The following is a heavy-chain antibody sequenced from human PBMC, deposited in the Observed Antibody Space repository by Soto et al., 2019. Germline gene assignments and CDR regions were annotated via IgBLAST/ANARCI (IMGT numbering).Heavy chain of an antibody. V-gene: IGHV3-30*18. D-gene: IGHD2-15*01. CDR1: GFTFSSYG. J-gene: IGHJ3*02. CDR2: ISYDGSNK. Sequence: QVQLVESGGGVVQPGRSLRLSCAASGFTFSSYGMHWVRQAPGKGLEWVAVISYDGSNKYYADSVKGRFTISRDNSKNTLYLQMNSLRAEDTAVYYCAKDYIPGIIDAFDIWGQGTMVTVSS. CDR3: AKDYIPGIIDAFDI.